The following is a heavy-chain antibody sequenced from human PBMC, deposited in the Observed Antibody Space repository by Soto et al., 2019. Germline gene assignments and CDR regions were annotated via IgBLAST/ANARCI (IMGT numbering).Heavy chain of an antibody. CDR3: AKAPKVGGSAQPRPDL. V-gene: IGHV4-34*01. J-gene: IGHJ4*02. D-gene: IGHD6-25*01. CDR2: ISPSGTP. CDR1: SGSLSGYY. Sequence: AEPFALSFSLYSGSLSGYYWSWIRQPPGKVLELIGEISPSGTPNYSPSLKSRVSISVDTSKNKFSLNLTSLNAAGTAVYYCAKAPKVGGSAQPRPDLWGQGSL.